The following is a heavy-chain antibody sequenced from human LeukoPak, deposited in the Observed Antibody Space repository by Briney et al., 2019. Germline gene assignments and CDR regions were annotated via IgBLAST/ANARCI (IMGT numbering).Heavy chain of an antibody. Sequence: ASVKVSCKASGYTFTGYYMHWVQQAPGQGLEWMGWINPNSGGTNYAQKFQGRVTMTRDTSISTAYMELSRLRSDDTAVYYCARDYGGIVVVPAAPFDYWGQGTLVTVSS. D-gene: IGHD2-2*01. CDR1: GYTFTGYY. V-gene: IGHV1-2*02. J-gene: IGHJ4*02. CDR2: INPNSGGT. CDR3: ARDYGGIVVVPAAPFDY.